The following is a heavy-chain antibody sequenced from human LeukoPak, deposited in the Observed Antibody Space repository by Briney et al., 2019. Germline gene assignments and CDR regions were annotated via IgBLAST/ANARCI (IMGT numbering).Heavy chain of an antibody. CDR2: ISYDGSNK. CDR1: GFTFSSYA. CDR3: AKANGGVSVYYYYMDV. D-gene: IGHD3-10*01. Sequence: GSLRLSCAASGFTFSSYAMHWVRQAPGKGLEWVAVISYDGSNKYYADSVKGRFTISRDNSKNTLYLQMNSLRAEDTAVYYCAKANGGVSVYYYYMDVWGKGTTVTISS. V-gene: IGHV3-30*04. J-gene: IGHJ6*03.